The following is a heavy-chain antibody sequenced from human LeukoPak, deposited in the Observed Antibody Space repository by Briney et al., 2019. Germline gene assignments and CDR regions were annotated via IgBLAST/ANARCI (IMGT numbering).Heavy chain of an antibody. V-gene: IGHV1-69*13. CDR2: IIPIFGTA. J-gene: IGHJ4*02. D-gene: IGHD3-10*01. CDR3: ARAFTRSGSYYQYFDY. CDR1: GGTFSSYA. Sequence: GASVTVSCKASGGTFSSYAISWVRQAPGQGLEWMGGIIPIFGTANYAQKFQGRVTITADESTSTAYMELSSLRSEDTAVYYCARAFTRSGSYYQYFDYWGQGTLVTVSS.